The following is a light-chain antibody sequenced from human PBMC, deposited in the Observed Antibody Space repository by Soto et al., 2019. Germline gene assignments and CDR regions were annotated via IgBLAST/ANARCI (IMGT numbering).Light chain of an antibody. CDR3: QQSFT. CDR2: KAS. J-gene: IGKJ3*01. V-gene: IGKV1-5*03. Sequence: DIQMTQSPSTLSASVGDRVTITCRASQSISSWLAWYQQKPGKAPKLLIYKASSLESGVPSRFSGSGSGTEYTLTISILQPDDFATYYCQQSFTFGPGTQVDIK. CDR1: QSISSW.